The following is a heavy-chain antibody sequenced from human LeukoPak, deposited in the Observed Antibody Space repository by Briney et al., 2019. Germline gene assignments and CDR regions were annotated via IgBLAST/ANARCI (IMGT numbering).Heavy chain of an antibody. CDR1: GFTFSNFA. V-gene: IGHV3-23*01. CDR3: AKLSGLRANSGYYFDY. D-gene: IGHD1-26*01. CDR2: ISGNSGGST. J-gene: IGHJ4*02. Sequence: QPGGSLRLSCAASGFTFSNFAMSWVRQAPGKGLEWVSGISGNSGGSTYYADSVKGRLTISRDNSKNTLDLQMNSLRVEDTAVYYCAKLSGLRANSGYYFDYWGQGTLVTVSS.